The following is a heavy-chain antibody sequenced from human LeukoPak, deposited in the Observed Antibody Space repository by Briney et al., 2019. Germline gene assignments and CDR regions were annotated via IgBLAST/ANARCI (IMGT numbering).Heavy chain of an antibody. D-gene: IGHD3-3*01. CDR3: ASAFFGAAFDI. CDR2: INPSGGST. Sequence: EASVKVSCKASGGTFSSYAISWVRQAPGQGLEWMGIINPSGGSTSYAQKFQGRVTMTRDTSTSTVYMELSSLRSEDTAVYYCASAFFGAAFDIWGQGTMVTVSS. V-gene: IGHV1-46*01. CDR1: GGTFSSYA. J-gene: IGHJ3*02.